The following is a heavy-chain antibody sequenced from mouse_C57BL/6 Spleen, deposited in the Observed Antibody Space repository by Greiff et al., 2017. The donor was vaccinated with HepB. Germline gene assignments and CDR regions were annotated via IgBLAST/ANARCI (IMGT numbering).Heavy chain of an antibody. Sequence: EVHLVESGGGLVKPGGSLKLSCAASGFTFSSYAMSWVRQTPEKRLEWVATISDGGSYTYYPDNVKGRFTISRDNAKNNLYLQMSHLKSEDTAMYYCARDRWLLHAMDYWGQGTSVTVSS. J-gene: IGHJ4*01. CDR1: GFTFSSYA. D-gene: IGHD2-3*01. V-gene: IGHV5-4*01. CDR2: ISDGGSYT. CDR3: ARDRWLLHAMDY.